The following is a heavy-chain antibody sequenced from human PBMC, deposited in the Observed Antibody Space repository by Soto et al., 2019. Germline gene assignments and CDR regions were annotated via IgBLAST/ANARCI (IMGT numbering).Heavy chain of an antibody. V-gene: IGHV5-10-1*01. D-gene: IGHD3-9*01. CDR1: GYSFTSYW. CDR3: ASHFGDILPGHYYLGMDV. Sequence: GESLKISCNGSGYSFTSYWISWVRQMPGKGLEWMGRIDPSDSYTNYSPSFQGHVTISADKSISTAYLQWSSLNASDTAMYNYASHFGDILPGHYYLGMDVRGQGTTVTVSS. CDR2: IDPSDSYT. J-gene: IGHJ6*02.